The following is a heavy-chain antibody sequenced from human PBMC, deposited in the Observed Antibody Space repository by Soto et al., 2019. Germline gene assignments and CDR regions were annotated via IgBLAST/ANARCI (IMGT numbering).Heavy chain of an antibody. D-gene: IGHD3-16*01. CDR1: GVSINTYY. V-gene: IGHV4-59*08. CDR3: VRQPFRDWYFDL. Sequence: QVQLQESGPGLVKPSETLSLTCTVSGVSINTYYWSWIRQPPGKGLEWIGYIYYSWSTNYSPSLKSRVTISVDTSKNQFSLKLTSVTAADTAVYYCVRQPFRDWYFDLWGRGTLVTVSS. CDR2: IYYSWST. J-gene: IGHJ2*01.